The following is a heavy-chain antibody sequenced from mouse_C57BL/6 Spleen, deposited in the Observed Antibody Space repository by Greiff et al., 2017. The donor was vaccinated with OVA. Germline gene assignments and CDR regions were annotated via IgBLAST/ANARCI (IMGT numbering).Heavy chain of an antibody. D-gene: IGHD3-2*02. V-gene: IGHV14-4*01. CDR2: IDPENGDT. CDR1: GFNIKDDY. Sequence: LVESGAELVRPGASVKLSCTASGFNIKDDYMHWVKQRPEQGLEWIGWIDPENGDTEYASKFQGKATITADTSSNTAYLQLSSLTSEDTAVYYCTTGSSGPWFAYWGQGTLVTVSA. J-gene: IGHJ3*01. CDR3: TTGSSGPWFAY.